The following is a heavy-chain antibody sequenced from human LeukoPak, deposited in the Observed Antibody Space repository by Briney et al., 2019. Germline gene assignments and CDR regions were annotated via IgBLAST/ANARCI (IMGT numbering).Heavy chain of an antibody. Sequence: SETLSLTCTVSGGSISSYYWSWIRQPPGKGLEWIGYIYYSGSTNHNPSLKSRVTISVDTSKNQFSLKLSSVTAADTAVYYCARGRIDCSSTSCPFDYWGQGTLVTVSS. CDR1: GGSISSYY. CDR2: IYYSGST. D-gene: IGHD2-2*01. V-gene: IGHV4-59*01. CDR3: ARGRIDCSSTSCPFDY. J-gene: IGHJ4*02.